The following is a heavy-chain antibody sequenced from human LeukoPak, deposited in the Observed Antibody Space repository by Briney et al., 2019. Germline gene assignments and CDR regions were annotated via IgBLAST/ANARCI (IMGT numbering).Heavy chain of an antibody. J-gene: IGHJ4*02. D-gene: IGHD3-22*01. V-gene: IGHV4-39*01. CDR1: GGTIKSSSYY. CDR3: ARLPADYYDSSGYIDY. Sequence: HSETQSLTCAACGGTIKSSSYYWRWIRQPPGKGLEWIGSTYYSGSTYYNPSLKSRVTISVDTSKNQFSLKLSSVTAADTAVYYCARLPADYYDSSGYIDYWGQGTLVTVSS. CDR2: TYYSGST.